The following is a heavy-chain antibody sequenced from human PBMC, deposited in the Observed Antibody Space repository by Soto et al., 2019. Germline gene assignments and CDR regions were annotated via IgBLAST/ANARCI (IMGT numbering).Heavy chain of an antibody. CDR1: GVTISTDY. Sequence: PSETLSLTCAVSGVTISTDYWSWIRQPPGKGLEWIGYNYHSGTTNYNPSLKSRVTISVDTSKNQFSLRLTSATAADTAIYLCVREAYIGYGHAIDRWGPGTLVTVSS. CDR3: VREAYIGYGHAIDR. V-gene: IGHV4-59*01. J-gene: IGHJ5*02. D-gene: IGHD5-12*01. CDR2: NYHSGTT.